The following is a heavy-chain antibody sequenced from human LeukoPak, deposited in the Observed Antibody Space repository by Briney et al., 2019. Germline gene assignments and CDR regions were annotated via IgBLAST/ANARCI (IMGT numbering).Heavy chain of an antibody. CDR2: INHSGST. CDR3: ARVGFYCSSTSCYTGLIDY. Sequence: SETLSLTCAVYGEYFSTYYYSWIRQPPGKGLEWIGEINHSGSTNYNPSLKSRLTISVDMSKKQFFLRLSSVTAADTAVYYCARVGFYCSSTSCYTGLIDYWGQGTLVTVSS. CDR1: GEYFSTYY. D-gene: IGHD2-2*02. J-gene: IGHJ4*02. V-gene: IGHV4-34*01.